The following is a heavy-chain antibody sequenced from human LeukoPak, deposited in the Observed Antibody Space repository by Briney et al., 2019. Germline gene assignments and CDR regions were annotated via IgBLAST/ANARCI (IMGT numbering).Heavy chain of an antibody. V-gene: IGHV4-59*08. D-gene: IGHD6-19*01. CDR2: IYYSGST. CDR1: GGSISSYY. J-gene: IGHJ4*02. Sequence: PSETLPLTRTVSGGSISSYYWSWIRQPPGKGLEWIGYIYYSGSTNYNPSLKSRVTISVDTSKNQFSLKLSSVTAADTAVYYCARLPNDYSSGLRWGQGTLVTVSS. CDR3: ARLPNDYSSGLR.